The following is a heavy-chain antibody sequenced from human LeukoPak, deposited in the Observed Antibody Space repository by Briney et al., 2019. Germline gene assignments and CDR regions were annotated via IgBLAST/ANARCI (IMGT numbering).Heavy chain of an antibody. Sequence: PGGSLRLSCAASGFTFSSYGMHWARQAPGKGLEWVAVIWYDGSNKYYADSVKGRFTISRDNSKNTLYLQMNSLRAEDTAVYYCARDRDYGGWSAPFDAFDIWGQGTMVTVSS. CDR2: IWYDGSNK. J-gene: IGHJ3*02. CDR3: ARDRDYGGWSAPFDAFDI. V-gene: IGHV3-33*01. D-gene: IGHD3-16*01. CDR1: GFTFSSYG.